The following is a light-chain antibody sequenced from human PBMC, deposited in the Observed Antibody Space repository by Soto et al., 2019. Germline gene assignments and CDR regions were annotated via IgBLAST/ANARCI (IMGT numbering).Light chain of an antibody. V-gene: IGKV3-11*01. J-gene: IGKJ1*01. CDR1: QSVSSY. CDR2: DTS. CDR3: QQYDSSPRT. Sequence: EIVLTQSPATLSLSPGERATLSCRADQSVSSYLAWYQQKPGQAPRLLIYDTSNRATGIPARFSGSGSGTDFTLTISSLEPEDFAVYYCQQYDSSPRTFGQGTKVDIK.